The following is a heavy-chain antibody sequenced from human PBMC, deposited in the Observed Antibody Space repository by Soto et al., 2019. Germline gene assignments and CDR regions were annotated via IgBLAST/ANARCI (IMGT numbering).Heavy chain of an antibody. CDR2: ISRSSSTI. D-gene: IGHD6-13*01. J-gene: IGHJ4*02. Sequence: EVQLVESGGGLVQPGGSLRLSCAASGFTFSSYSMNWVRQAPGKGLEGVSYISRSSSTIYYADSVKGRFTISRDNAKNSLYLQMNSLRAEDTAVYYCARDHLKAAAGIDSLFHYWGQGTLVTVSS. CDR3: ARDHLKAAAGIDSLFHY. CDR1: GFTFSSYS. V-gene: IGHV3-48*01.